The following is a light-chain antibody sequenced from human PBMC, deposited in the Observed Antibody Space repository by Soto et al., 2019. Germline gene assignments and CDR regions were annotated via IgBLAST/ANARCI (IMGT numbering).Light chain of an antibody. CDR1: SGSVSTSYY. J-gene: IGLJ3*02. CDR2: STN. CDR3: LLYMGSGVSV. Sequence: QAVVTQEPSFSVSPGGTVTLTCGLSSGSVSTSYYPSWYQQTPGQAPRTLIYSTNIRSSGVPDRFSGSILGNKAALTITGAQVDDESEYYCLLYMGSGVSVFGGGTKLTVL. V-gene: IGLV8-61*01.